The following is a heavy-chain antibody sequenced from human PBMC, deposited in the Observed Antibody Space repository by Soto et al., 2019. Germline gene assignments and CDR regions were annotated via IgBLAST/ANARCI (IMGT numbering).Heavy chain of an antibody. Sequence: GASVKVSCKASGYTFTGYYMHWVRQAPGQGLEWMGWIHPNSGGTNYAQKFQGWVTMTRDTSISTAYMELSRLRSDDTAVYYCARDRGYPYSSGWADAFDIWGQGTMVTVSS. V-gene: IGHV1-2*04. CDR3: ARDRGYPYSSGWADAFDI. CDR2: IHPNSGGT. CDR1: GYTFTGYY. J-gene: IGHJ3*02. D-gene: IGHD6-19*01.